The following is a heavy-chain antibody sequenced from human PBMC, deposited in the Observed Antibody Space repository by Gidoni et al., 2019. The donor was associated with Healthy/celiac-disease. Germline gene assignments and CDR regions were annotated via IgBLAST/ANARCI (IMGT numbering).Heavy chain of an antibody. CDR1: GFTFSSYV. V-gene: IGHV3-23*01. J-gene: IGHJ6*03. CDR2: ISGSGGSK. D-gene: IGHD3-10*01. Sequence: EVQLLESGGGLVQPGGSLRLSCAASGFTFSSYVMSWVRQAPGKGLGWVAAISGSGGSKYYADSVKGRFTISRDNSKNTLYLQMNSLRAEDTAVYYCANPSYYGSGSPYYYYYYMDVWGKGTTVTVSS. CDR3: ANPSYYGSGSPYYYYYYMDV.